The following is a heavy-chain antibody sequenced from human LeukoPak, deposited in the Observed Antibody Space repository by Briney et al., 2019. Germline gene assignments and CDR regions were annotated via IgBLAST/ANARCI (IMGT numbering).Heavy chain of an antibody. CDR1: GFSFSSYR. J-gene: IGHJ6*03. V-gene: IGHV3-30*18. CDR2: ISYDGSIK. D-gene: IGHD6-19*01. CDR3: AKEKSGAVGFYYYYMDV. Sequence: PGGSLRLSCAASGFSFSSYRMNWVRQAPGKGLEWVAVISYDGSIKYYADSVKGRFTISRDNSKNTLYLQMNSLRAEDTAVYYCAKEKSGAVGFYYYYMDVWGKGTTVTVSS.